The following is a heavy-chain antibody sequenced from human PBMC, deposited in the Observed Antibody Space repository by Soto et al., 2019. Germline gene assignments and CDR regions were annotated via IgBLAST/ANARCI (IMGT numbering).Heavy chain of an antibody. V-gene: IGHV3-33*01. D-gene: IGHD6-6*01. CDR1: GFTFSSYG. CDR2: IWYDGSNK. J-gene: IGHJ4*02. Sequence: HVQLVESGGGVVQPGRSLRLSCAASGFTFSSYGMHWVRQAPGKGLEWVAVIWYDGSNKYYADSVKGRFTISRDNSKNTLYLQMNSLRAEDTAVYYCARDSPPSYSSSYLGYWGQGTLVTVSS. CDR3: ARDSPPSYSSSYLGY.